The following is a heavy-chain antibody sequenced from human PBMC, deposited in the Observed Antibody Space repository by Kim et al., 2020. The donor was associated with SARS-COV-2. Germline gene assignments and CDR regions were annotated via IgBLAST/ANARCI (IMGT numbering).Heavy chain of an antibody. J-gene: IGHJ6*02. Sequence: ASVKVSCKASGYTFTSYAMHWVRQAPGQRLEWMGWINAGNGNTKYSQKFQGRVTITRDTSASTAYMELSSLRSEDTAVYYCARDRPGEEDSSSWFTNYYYYYGMDVWGQGTTVTVSS. V-gene: IGHV1-3*01. CDR2: INAGNGNT. CDR1: GYTFTSYA. CDR3: ARDRPGEEDSSSWFTNYYYYYGMDV. D-gene: IGHD6-13*01.